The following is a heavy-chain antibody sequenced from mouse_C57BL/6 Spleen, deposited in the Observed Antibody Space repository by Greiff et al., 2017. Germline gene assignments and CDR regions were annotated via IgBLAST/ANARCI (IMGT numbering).Heavy chain of an antibody. D-gene: IGHD1-1*02. J-gene: IGHJ4*01. Sequence: EVQLVESGGDLVKPGGSLKLSCAASGFSFSSYGMSWVRQTPDKRLEWVATISSGGSYTYYPDIVKGRFIISRDNAKNTLYLQMSSLKSEDTAMYYCARQGELWGSYYYAMDYWGQGTSVTVSS. CDR3: ARQGELWGSYYYAMDY. V-gene: IGHV5-6*01. CDR2: ISSGGSYT. CDR1: GFSFSSYG.